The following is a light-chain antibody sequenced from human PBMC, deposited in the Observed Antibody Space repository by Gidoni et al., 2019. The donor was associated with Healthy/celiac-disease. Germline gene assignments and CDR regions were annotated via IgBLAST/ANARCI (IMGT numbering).Light chain of an antibody. V-gene: IGLV1-40*01. CDR1: SSNIGAGYD. CDR3: QSYDSSLSGYV. Sequence: QSVLTQPHSVSGAPGQRVTISCTGSSSNIGAGYDVHWYQQLPGTAPKLLIYGNSNRPSGVPDRFSGSKSGTSAPLAIPGLQAEDEADYYCQSYDSSLSGYVFGTGTKVTVL. CDR2: GNS. J-gene: IGLJ1*01.